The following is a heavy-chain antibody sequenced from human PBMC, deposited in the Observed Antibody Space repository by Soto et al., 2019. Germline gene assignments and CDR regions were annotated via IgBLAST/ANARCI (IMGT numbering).Heavy chain of an antibody. CDR1: GGTFSSCA. D-gene: IGHD3-3*01. V-gene: IGHV1-69*01. J-gene: IGHJ4*02. Sequence: QVQLVQSGAEVKKPGSSVKVSCKASGGTFSSCAISWVRQAPGQGLEWMGGIIPIFGTANYAQKFQGRVTIPADESTSTAYMELSSLRSEDTAVYYCARGPHYDFWSGYSFDYWGQGTLVTVSS. CDR2: IIPIFGTA. CDR3: ARGPHYDFWSGYSFDY.